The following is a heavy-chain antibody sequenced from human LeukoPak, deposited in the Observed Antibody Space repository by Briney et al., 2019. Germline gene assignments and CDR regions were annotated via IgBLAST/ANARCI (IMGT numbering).Heavy chain of an antibody. V-gene: IGHV1-18*01. Sequence: EASVKVSCKASGYTFTSYGISWVRQAPGQGLEWMGWISAYNGNTNYAQKLQGRVTMTTDTSTSTAYMELRSLRSDDTAVYYCARDPQITIFGVADGDYWGQGTLVTVSS. J-gene: IGHJ4*02. CDR2: ISAYNGNT. CDR1: GYTFTSYG. D-gene: IGHD3-3*01. CDR3: ARDPQITIFGVADGDY.